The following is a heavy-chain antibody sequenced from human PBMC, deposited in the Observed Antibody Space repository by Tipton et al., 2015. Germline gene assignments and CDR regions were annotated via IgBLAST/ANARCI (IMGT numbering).Heavy chain of an antibody. V-gene: IGHV4-39*01. J-gene: IGHJ4*02. D-gene: IGHD6-13*01. Sequence: TLSLTCTVSGGSIRSSSYYWGWIRQPPGKGLEWIGSVHYSGSTYYNPSLKSRVTISVDTSKNQFSLKLSSVTAADTAVYYCARRFSHSSSWTFDYWGQGTLVTVSS. CDR1: GGSIRSSSYY. CDR3: ARRFSHSSSWTFDY. CDR2: VHYSGST.